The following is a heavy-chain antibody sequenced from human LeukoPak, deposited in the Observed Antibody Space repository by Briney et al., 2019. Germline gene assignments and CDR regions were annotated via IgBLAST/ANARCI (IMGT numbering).Heavy chain of an antibody. Sequence: GGSLRLSCAASGFTFSDYYMSWIRQAPGKGLEWVSYISSSGSTIYYADSVKGRFTISRDNAKNSLYLQMNSLRAEDTAVYYCARDVGGAYSSGWNVLDWFDPWGQGTLVTVSS. CDR3: ARDVGGAYSSGWNVLDWFDP. CDR2: ISSSGSTI. D-gene: IGHD6-19*01. CDR1: GFTFSDYY. V-gene: IGHV3-11*01. J-gene: IGHJ5*02.